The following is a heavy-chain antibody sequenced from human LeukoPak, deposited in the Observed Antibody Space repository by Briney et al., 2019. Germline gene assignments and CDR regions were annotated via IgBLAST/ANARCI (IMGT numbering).Heavy chain of an antibody. Sequence: PGGSLRLSCAASGFTFSSYGMHWVRQAPGKGLEWVAFIRYDGSNKYYADSVKGRFTISRDNSKNTLYLQMNSLRAEDTAVYYCAKRSYYDYVWGSYRWYYFDYWGQGTLVTVSS. CDR3: AKRSYYDYVWGSYRWYYFDY. J-gene: IGHJ4*02. CDR2: IRYDGSNK. CDR1: GFTFSSYG. V-gene: IGHV3-30*02. D-gene: IGHD3-16*02.